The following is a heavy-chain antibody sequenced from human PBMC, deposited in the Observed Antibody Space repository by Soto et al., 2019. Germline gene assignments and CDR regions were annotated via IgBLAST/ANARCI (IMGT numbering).Heavy chain of an antibody. CDR1: GFTIGDYW. J-gene: IGHJ4*02. CDR2: IKQDGSEK. D-gene: IGHD3-22*01. V-gene: IGHV3-7*01. CDR3: ARTIVVVVPDNFDH. Sequence: EVQLVESGGGVVQPGGSLRLSCAASGFTIGDYWMSWVRQAPGKGLEWVANIKQDGSEKYYVDSVKGRFTISRDSAKNSLYLQMNSLRGDDTAVYYCARTIVVVVPDNFDHWGQGTLVTVSP.